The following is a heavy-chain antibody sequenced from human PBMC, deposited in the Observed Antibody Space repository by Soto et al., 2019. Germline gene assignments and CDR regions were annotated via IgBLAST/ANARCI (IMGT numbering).Heavy chain of an antibody. J-gene: IGHJ4*02. CDR2: TFYRSKWYH. CDR3: ARAGVTVFGLVTHFDY. D-gene: IGHD3-3*01. CDR1: GDSVSTTTTS. V-gene: IGHV6-1*01. Sequence: SQTLSLTCAISGDSVSTTTTSWNWIRQSPSRGLEWLGRTFYRSKWYHDYVVSVKSRITISADTSKNQFSLQLSSVTPDDTAVYYCARAGVTVFGLVTHFDYWGQGTQVTV.